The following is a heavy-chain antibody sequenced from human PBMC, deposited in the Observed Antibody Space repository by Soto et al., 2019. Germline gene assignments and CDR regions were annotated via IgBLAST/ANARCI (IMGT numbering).Heavy chain of an antibody. CDR1: GVTFSIYA. V-gene: IGHV3-23*01. CDR3: AKGLGGSGWYESLYYYYGMDV. CDR2: ISGSGGST. J-gene: IGHJ6*02. D-gene: IGHD6-19*01. Sequence: PKSFVKRSSAASGVTFSIYAMSWVRQTPGKGLEWVSAISGSGGSTYYADSVKGRFTISRDNSKNTLYLQMNSLRAEDTAVYYCAKGLGGSGWYESLYYYYGMDVWGQGTTVTVSS.